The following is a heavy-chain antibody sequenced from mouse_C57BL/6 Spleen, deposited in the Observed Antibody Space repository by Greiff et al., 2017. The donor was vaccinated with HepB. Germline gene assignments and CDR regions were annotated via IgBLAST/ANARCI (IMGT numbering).Heavy chain of an antibody. Sequence: QVQLQQSGAELVKPGASVKMSCKASGYTFTSYWITWVKQRPGQGLEWIGDIYPGSGSTNYNEKFKSKATLTVDTSSSTAYMQLSSLTSEDSAVYYCARSGYDYGLDYWGQGTTLTVSS. CDR2: IYPGSGST. J-gene: IGHJ2*01. D-gene: IGHD2-4*01. V-gene: IGHV1-55*01. CDR1: GYTFTSYW. CDR3: ARSGYDYGLDY.